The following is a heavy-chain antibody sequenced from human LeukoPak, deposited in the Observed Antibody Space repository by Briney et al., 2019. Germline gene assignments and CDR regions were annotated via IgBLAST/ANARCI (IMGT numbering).Heavy chain of an antibody. CDR2: ISYDGSNK. V-gene: IGHV3-30-3*01. CDR1: GFTFSSYA. J-gene: IGHJ5*02. Sequence: GGSLRLSCAASGFTFSSYAMHWVRQAPGKGLEWVAVISYDGSNKYYADSVKGRFTISRDNSKNTLYLQMNSLKTEDTAVYYCTTGPGLWFVPWGQGTLVTVSS. CDR3: TTGPGLWFVP. D-gene: IGHD1-14*01.